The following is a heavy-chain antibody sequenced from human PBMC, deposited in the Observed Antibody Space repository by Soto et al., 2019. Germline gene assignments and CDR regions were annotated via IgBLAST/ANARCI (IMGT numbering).Heavy chain of an antibody. CDR3: TGVGSSTREFDH. V-gene: IGHV4-59*13. Sequence: QVPLQESGPGLVTPSETLSLTCTVSGASITSYFWYWIRHPPGQGLEWVGAIYYTGRTTYNPSLKSRLTQSVDTAKNQCSLNLDSVTAADTAGDYWTGVGSSTREFDHWGQGTLVTVSS. D-gene: IGHD2-2*01. CDR1: GASITSYF. J-gene: IGHJ5*02. CDR2: IYYTGRT.